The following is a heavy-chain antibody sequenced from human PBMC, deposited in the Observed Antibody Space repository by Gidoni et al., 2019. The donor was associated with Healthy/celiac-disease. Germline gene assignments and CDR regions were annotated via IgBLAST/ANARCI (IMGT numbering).Heavy chain of an antibody. CDR2: IKSKTDGGTT. Sequence: SVSNAWMNWVRQAPGKGLEWVGRIKSKTDGGTTDYAAPVKGRFTISRDDSKNTLYLQMNSLKTEDTAVYYCTTEDHYYDSVSFDYWGQGTLVTVSS. J-gene: IGHJ4*02. V-gene: IGHV3-15*07. CDR1: SVSNAW. CDR3: TTEDHYYDSVSFDY. D-gene: IGHD3-22*01.